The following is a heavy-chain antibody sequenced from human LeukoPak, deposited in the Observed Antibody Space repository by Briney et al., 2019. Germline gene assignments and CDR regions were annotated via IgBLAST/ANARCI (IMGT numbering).Heavy chain of an antibody. J-gene: IGHJ3*02. D-gene: IGHD4-17*01. Sequence: GGSLRLSCAASGFTFSDYAMHWVRQAPGKKLEYVSTNSSNGDITFYATSVKGRFTISRDNSKNTLFLQLGSLRAEDMAVYYCARGPQPYDDSGSRAFDIWGQGAMVTVSS. CDR2: NSSNGDIT. CDR1: GFTFSDYA. CDR3: ARGPQPYDDSGSRAFDI. V-gene: IGHV3-64*01.